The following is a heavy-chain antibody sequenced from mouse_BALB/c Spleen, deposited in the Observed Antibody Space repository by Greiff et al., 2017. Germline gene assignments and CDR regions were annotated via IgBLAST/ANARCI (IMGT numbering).Heavy chain of an antibody. Sequence: LQQPGSELVRPGASVTLSCTASGYTFTSYWMHWVKQRHGQGLEWIGNIYPGSGSTNYDEKFKSKGTLTVDTSSSTAYMHLSSLTSEDSAVYYCTTYGYDEAYWGQGTLVTVSA. CDR1: GYTFTSYW. CDR3: TTYGYDEAY. V-gene: IGHV1S22*01. D-gene: IGHD2-2*01. J-gene: IGHJ3*01. CDR2: IYPGSGST.